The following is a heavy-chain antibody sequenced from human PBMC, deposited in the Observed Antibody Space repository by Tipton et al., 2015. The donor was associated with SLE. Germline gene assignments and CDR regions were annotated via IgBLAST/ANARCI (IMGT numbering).Heavy chain of an antibody. V-gene: IGHV4-39*07. Sequence: TLSLTCTVSGGSISRSNYYWGWIRQPPGKGLEWLGTIYYTGNTYYNPSLKSRVTISVDTSKNQFSLKLTSVTAADTAMYYCARDKQPGDYWGQGTLVTVSS. CDR2: IYYTGNT. J-gene: IGHJ4*02. CDR3: ARDKQPGDY. CDR1: GGSISRSNYY. D-gene: IGHD1-1*01.